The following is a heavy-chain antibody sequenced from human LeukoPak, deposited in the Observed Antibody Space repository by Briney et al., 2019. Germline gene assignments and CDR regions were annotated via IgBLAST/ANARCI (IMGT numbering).Heavy chain of an antibody. Sequence: GGSLRLSCAASGFTFSSYSMNWVRQAPGKGLEWVSSISSSSSYIYYADSVKGRFTISRDNAKNSLYLQMNSLRAEDTAVYYCARTRHYYDSSGYYYGGAFDIWGQGTMVTVSS. CDR3: ARTRHYYDSSGYYYGGAFDI. D-gene: IGHD3-22*01. CDR1: GFTFSSYS. CDR2: ISSSSSYI. V-gene: IGHV3-21*01. J-gene: IGHJ3*02.